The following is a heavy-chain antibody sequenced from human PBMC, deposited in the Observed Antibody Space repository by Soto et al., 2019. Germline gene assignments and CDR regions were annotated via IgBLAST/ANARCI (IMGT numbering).Heavy chain of an antibody. J-gene: IGHJ4*02. CDR2: IRSYNGNP. CDR1: GYTFIIHS. Sequence: ASVKVSCKTSGYTFIIHSITWVRQAPGQGLEWMGWIRSYNGNPTYAPKFHDRITMTTDTSTSTAYMELRSLTSDDTAVYYCARVKRYYFDYWGPGSLVTVSS. V-gene: IGHV1-18*01. CDR3: ARVKRYYFDY. D-gene: IGHD6-25*01.